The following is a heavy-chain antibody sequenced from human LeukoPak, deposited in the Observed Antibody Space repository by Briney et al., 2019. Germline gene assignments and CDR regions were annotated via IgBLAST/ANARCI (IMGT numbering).Heavy chain of an antibody. V-gene: IGHV3-23*01. J-gene: IGHJ4*02. CDR3: AKPGYSSGWYDFDY. CDR1: GFTFSSYA. D-gene: IGHD6-19*01. CDR2: ISGSGGST. Sequence: GGSLRLSCAASGFTFSSYAMSWVRQAPGNGLEWVSAISGSGGSTYYADSVKGRFTISRDNSKNTLYLQMNSLRAEDTAVYYCAKPGYSSGWYDFDYWGQGTLVTVSS.